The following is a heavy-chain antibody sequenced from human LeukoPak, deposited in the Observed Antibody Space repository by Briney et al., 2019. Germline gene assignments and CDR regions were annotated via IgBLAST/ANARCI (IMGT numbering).Heavy chain of an antibody. V-gene: IGHV1-46*01. CDR3: ARESDYYDSGRRFDY. Sequence: GASVKVSCKASGYTFTNYYMHWVRQAPGQGLEWMGMINPSGGRTSYAQKFQGRVTMTRDTSTSTVYMEMSSLRSEDTAVYYCARESDYYDSGRRFDYWGQGTLVTVSS. J-gene: IGHJ4*02. D-gene: IGHD3-22*01. CDR1: GYTFTNYY. CDR2: INPSGGRT.